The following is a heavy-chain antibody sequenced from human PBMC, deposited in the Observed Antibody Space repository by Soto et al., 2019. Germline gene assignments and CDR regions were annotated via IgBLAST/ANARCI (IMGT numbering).Heavy chain of an antibody. Sequence: QVQLVQSGAEVKKPGSSVKVSCKASGGTFSSYAISWVRQAPGQGLEWMGGIIPIFGTANYAQKFQGRVTITADESTSTAYMELSSLRSEATAVYYCARDGQGRYDSSGYYSPYFDYWGQGTLVTVSS. CDR3: ARDGQGRYDSSGYYSPYFDY. J-gene: IGHJ4*02. D-gene: IGHD3-22*01. CDR2: IIPIFGTA. CDR1: GGTFSSYA. V-gene: IGHV1-69*12.